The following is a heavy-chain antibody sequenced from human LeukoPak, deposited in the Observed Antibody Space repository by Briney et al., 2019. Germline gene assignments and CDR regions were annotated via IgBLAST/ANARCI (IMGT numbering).Heavy chain of an antibody. CDR3: AREVNYYDSSYFDY. V-gene: IGHV3-48*01. J-gene: IGHJ4*02. Sequence: GGSLRLSCAASGFTFSSYWMHWVRQAPGKGLEWVSYISSSSSTIYYADSVKGRFTISRDNAKNSLYLQMNSLRAEDTAVYYCAREVNYYDSSYFDYWGQGTLVTVSS. CDR1: GFTFSSYW. D-gene: IGHD3-22*01. CDR2: ISSSSSTI.